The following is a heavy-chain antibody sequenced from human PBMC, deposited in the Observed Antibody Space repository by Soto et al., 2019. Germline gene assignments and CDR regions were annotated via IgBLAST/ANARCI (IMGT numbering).Heavy chain of an antibody. V-gene: IGHV3-21*01. J-gene: IGHJ5*02. CDR3: ARDRQSHRVFGVVSWFDP. CDR2: ISSSGSYT. CDR1: GFTFSSYS. Sequence: GGSLRLSCAVSGFTFSSYSMNWVRQAPGKGLEWVSSISSSGSYTYYADSVKGRFTISRDNTKNSLYLQMNSLRAEATALYYGARDRQSHRVFGVVSWFDPWGQGTLVTVSS. D-gene: IGHD3-3*01.